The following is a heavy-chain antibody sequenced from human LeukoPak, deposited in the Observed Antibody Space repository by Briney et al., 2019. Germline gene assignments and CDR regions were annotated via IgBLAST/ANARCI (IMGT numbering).Heavy chain of an antibody. CDR1: GGSISSYY. V-gene: IGHV4-59*01. CDR2: IYDSGTT. Sequence: PSETLSLTCTVSGGSISSYYWSWIRQPPGKGLEWIGYIYDSGTTNYNPSLKSRVTISVDTSKNPFSLKLSSVTAADTAVYYCARGGGGYYPDYWGQGTLVTVSS. J-gene: IGHJ4*02. D-gene: IGHD3-22*01. CDR3: ARGGGGYYPDY.